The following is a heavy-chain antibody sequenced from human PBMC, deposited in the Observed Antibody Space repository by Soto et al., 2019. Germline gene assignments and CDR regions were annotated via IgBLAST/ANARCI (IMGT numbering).Heavy chain of an antibody. CDR2: IEDDGSEK. J-gene: IGHJ3*02. V-gene: IGHV3-7*01. CDR1: AVSFRNFW. CDR3: TSDVGWGDFEI. Sequence: VQLVESGGGLVQPGGSLRHPCAASAVSFRNFWMAWVRQTPGKGPEWVATIEDDGSEKYYVDSLKGRFTVSRDNAENSLSLQMNRLLVEDIAIYYCTSDVGWGDFEIWGPGTMVIVSS. D-gene: IGHD6-19*01.